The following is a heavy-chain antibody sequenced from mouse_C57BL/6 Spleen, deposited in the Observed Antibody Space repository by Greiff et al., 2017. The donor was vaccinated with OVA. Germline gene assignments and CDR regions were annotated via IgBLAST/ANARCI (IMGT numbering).Heavy chain of an antibody. D-gene: IGHD1-1*01. CDR1: GYTFTDYY. CDR3: ARGGVITTVVDYFDY. Sequence: VQLQQSGAELVRPGASVKLSCKASGYTFTDYYINWVKQRPGQGLEWIARIYPGSGNTYYNEKFKGKATLTAEKSSSTAYMQLSSLTSEDSAVYFCARGGVITTVVDYFDYWGQGTTLTVSS. V-gene: IGHV1-76*01. CDR2: IYPGSGNT. J-gene: IGHJ2*01.